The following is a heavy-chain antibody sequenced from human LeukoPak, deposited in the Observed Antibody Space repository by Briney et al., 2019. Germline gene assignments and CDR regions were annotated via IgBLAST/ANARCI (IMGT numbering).Heavy chain of an antibody. Sequence: SVKVSCKASGGTFSSYAISWVRQAPGQGLEWKGGIIPIFGTANYAQKFQGRVTITADESTSTAYMELSSLRSEDTAVYYCARAVHYYDSSGLRVYYFDYWGQGTLVTVSS. D-gene: IGHD3-22*01. CDR1: GGTFSSYA. CDR2: IIPIFGTA. V-gene: IGHV1-69*13. CDR3: ARAVHYYDSSGLRVYYFDY. J-gene: IGHJ4*02.